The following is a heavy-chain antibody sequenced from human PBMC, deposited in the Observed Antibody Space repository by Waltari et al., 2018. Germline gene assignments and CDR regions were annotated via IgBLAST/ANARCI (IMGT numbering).Heavy chain of an antibody. CDR1: GGSIDSGSYY. Sequence: QVQLQESGPGLVKPSQTLSITCTVSGGSIDSGSYYWSWIRQPAGKGLEWIGRIYTSGSTNYNPSLKSRVTISVDTSKNQFSLNLSSVTAADTAVYYCARGPLLSKVDYWGQGTLVTVSS. D-gene: IGHD1-26*01. J-gene: IGHJ4*02. V-gene: IGHV4-61*02. CDR2: IYTSGST. CDR3: ARGPLLSKVDY.